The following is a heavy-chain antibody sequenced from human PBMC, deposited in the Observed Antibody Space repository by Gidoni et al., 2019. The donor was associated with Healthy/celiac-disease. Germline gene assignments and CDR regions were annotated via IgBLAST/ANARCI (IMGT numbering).Heavy chain of an antibody. Sequence: QVQLVHSGAEATKPRSSVNVSCKASGGNFSCYDISWVRQAPGRGLEWKGGISPIFCTANYAQKFQGRVTITADNSTSTAYMELSSLRSEDTAVYYCARVGVGGGYYYYYMDVWGKGTTVTVSS. CDR2: ISPIFCTA. CDR3: ARVGVGGGYYYYYMDV. J-gene: IGHJ6*03. CDR1: GGNFSCYD. V-gene: IGHV1-69*06. D-gene: IGHD2-8*01.